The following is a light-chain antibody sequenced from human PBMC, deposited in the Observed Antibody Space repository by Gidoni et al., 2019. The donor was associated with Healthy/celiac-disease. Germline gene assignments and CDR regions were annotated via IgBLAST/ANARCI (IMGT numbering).Light chain of an antibody. V-gene: IGKV2-28*01. CDR1: QSLLHSNGYNY. Sequence: DIVMTQSPLSLPVTPGEPASISCRSSQSLLHSNGYNYLDWYLQKPGQSPQLLIYLGSNRASGVPDRFSGSGSSTDFTLKISRVEAEDVGVYYCMQALQTPTFGQXTRLEIK. CDR3: MQALQTPT. J-gene: IGKJ5*01. CDR2: LGS.